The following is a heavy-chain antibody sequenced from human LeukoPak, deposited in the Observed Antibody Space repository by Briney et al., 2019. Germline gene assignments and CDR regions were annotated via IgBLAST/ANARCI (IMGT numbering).Heavy chain of an antibody. J-gene: IGHJ4*02. CDR1: GYTFTSNY. CDR3: ARDQEGFDC. CDR2: IYPRDGST. V-gene: IGHV1-46*01. Sequence: ASVKVSCKASGYTFTSNYIHWVRQAPGQGLEWMGMIYPRDGSTSYAQKFQGRVTVTRDTSTSTVHMELSGLRSEDTAVYYCARDQEGFDCWGQGTLVTVSS.